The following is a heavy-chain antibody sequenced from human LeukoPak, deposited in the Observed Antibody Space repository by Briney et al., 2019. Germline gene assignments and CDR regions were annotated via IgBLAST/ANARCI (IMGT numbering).Heavy chain of an antibody. J-gene: IGHJ5*02. CDR3: AKDSMYYDFWSGYFNPGPYNWFDP. CDR1: GFTFSSYA. V-gene: IGHV3-23*01. Sequence: GGSLRLSCAASGFTFSSYAMSWVRQAPGKGLEWVSAISGSGGSTYYADSVKGRFTISRDNSKNTLYLQMNSLRAEDTAVYYCAKDSMYYDFWSGYFNPGPYNWFDPWGQGTLVTVSS. CDR2: ISGSGGST. D-gene: IGHD3-3*01.